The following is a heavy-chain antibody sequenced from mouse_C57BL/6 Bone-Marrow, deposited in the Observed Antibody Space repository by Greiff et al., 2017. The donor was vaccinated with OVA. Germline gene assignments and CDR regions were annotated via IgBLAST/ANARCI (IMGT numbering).Heavy chain of an antibody. Sequence: VQLQQPGAELVMPGASVKLSCKASGYTFTSYWMHWVKQRPGQGLEWIGEIDPSDSYTNYNQKFKGKSTLTVDKSSSTAYMQLSSLTSEDSAVYYCARNDYDGNYWGQGTSLTVSS. J-gene: IGHJ2*03. CDR1: GYTFTSYW. CDR3: ARNDYDGNY. CDR2: IDPSDSYT. V-gene: IGHV1-69*01. D-gene: IGHD2-4*01.